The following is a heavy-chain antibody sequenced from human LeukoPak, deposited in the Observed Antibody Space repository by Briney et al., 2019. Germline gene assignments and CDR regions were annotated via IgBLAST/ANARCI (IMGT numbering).Heavy chain of an antibody. Sequence: ASVTVSCKASGYTFTGHYMHWVRQAPGQGLEWMGWISPNSGDTDYAQKFQGWVTMTRDTSINTAYMELSRLTSDDTAVYYCARAAIAVAGDYHYHYMDVWGKGTTVTVSS. D-gene: IGHD6-19*01. CDR3: ARAAIAVAGDYHYHYMDV. CDR1: GYTFTGHY. CDR2: ISPNSGDT. J-gene: IGHJ6*03. V-gene: IGHV1-2*04.